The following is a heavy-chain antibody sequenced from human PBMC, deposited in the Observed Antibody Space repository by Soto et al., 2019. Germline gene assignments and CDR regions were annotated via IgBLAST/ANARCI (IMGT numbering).Heavy chain of an antibody. CDR1: GYTFTKYD. CDR2: ISPNSGRP. CDR3: VRQYYDFWTDYPDFDY. J-gene: IGHJ4*02. V-gene: IGHV1-18*04. Sequence: ASVKVSCKASGYTFTKYDISWVRQAPGQGLEWLGLISPNSGRPSYAQKFEGRVTMTTDTSATTAYLELRSLRSDDTAVYYCVRQYYDFWTDYPDFDYWGQGTLVTVSS. D-gene: IGHD3-3*01.